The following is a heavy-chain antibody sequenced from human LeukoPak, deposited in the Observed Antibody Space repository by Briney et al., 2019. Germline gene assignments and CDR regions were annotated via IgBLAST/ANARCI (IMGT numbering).Heavy chain of an antibody. CDR1: DDSISDYY. D-gene: IGHD3-16*01. CDR3: TRGAGWLIDY. J-gene: IGHJ4*02. V-gene: IGHV4-59*01. CDR2: FHNSGTS. Sequence: PSETLSLTCTVSDDSISDYYRGWIRQPPGKGLEWIGYFHNSGTSTYNPSLKSRATISADTSKNQFSLKLNSLTTADTAVYYCTRGAGWLIDYWGQGILVTVSS.